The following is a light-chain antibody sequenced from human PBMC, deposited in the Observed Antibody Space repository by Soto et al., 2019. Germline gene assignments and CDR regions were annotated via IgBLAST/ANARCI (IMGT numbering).Light chain of an antibody. V-gene: IGLV2-14*01. CDR3: SSYTSRSTLV. Sequence: QSALTQPASVSGSPGQSITISCTGTSSDEGGYNYVSWYQQHPGKAPKLMIYEVSNRPSGVSNRFSGSKSGNTASLTISGLQAEDEADYYCSSYTSRSTLVFGGGTKLTVL. CDR2: EVS. J-gene: IGLJ3*02. CDR1: SSDEGGYNY.